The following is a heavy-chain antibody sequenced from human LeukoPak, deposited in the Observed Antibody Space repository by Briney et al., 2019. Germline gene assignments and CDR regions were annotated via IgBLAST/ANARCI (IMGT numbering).Heavy chain of an antibody. J-gene: IGHJ4*02. D-gene: IGHD6-6*01. V-gene: IGHV4-61*02. CDR1: GGSISSGSYY. Sequence: NPSETLSLTCTVSGGSISSGSYYWSWIRQPAGKGLEWIGRIYTSGSTNYNPSLKSRVTISVDTSKNQFSLKLSSVTAADTAVYYCARVVPVQGFDYWGQGTLVTVSS. CDR3: ARVVPVQGFDY. CDR2: IYTSGST.